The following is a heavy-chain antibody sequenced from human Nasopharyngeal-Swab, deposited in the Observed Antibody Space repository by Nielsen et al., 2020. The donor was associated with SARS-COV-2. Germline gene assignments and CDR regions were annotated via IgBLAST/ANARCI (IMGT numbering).Heavy chain of an antibody. J-gene: IGHJ6*02. CDR3: AREDYDILTGYYQDYYYYYGMDV. V-gene: IGHV3-33*01. Sequence: GGSLRPSCAASGFTFSSYGMHWVRQAPGKGLEWVAVIWYDGSNKYYADSVKGRFTISRDNSKNTLYLQMNSLRAEDTAVYYCAREDYDILTGYYQDYYYYYGMDVWGQGTTVTVSS. CDR2: IWYDGSNK. D-gene: IGHD3-9*01. CDR1: GFTFSSYG.